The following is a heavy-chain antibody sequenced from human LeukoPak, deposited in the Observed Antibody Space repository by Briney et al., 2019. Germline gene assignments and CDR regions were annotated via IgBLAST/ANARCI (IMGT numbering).Heavy chain of an antibody. CDR3: ARLASDILTGYYTDY. V-gene: IGHV1-2*02. D-gene: IGHD3-9*01. Sequence: ASVKVSCKASGYTFTGYYMHWVRQAPGQGLERIGWINPNSGGTNYAQKFQGRVTMTRDTSISTAYMELSRLRSDDTAVYYCARLASDILTGYYTDYWGQGTLVTVSS. CDR2: INPNSGGT. CDR1: GYTFTGYY. J-gene: IGHJ4*02.